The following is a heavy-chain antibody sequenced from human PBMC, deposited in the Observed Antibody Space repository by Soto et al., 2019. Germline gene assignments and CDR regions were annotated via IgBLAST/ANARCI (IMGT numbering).Heavy chain of an antibody. V-gene: IGHV1-69*13. CDR3: ARVKVLITMVRGVIPWGGWFDP. D-gene: IGHD3-10*01. CDR1: GGTFSSYA. CDR2: IIPIFGTA. Sequence: SVKVSCKASGGTFSSYAISWVRQAPGQGLEWMGGIIPIFGTANYAQKFQGRVTITADESTSTAYMELSSLRSEDTAVYYCARVKVLITMVRGVIPWGGWFDPWGQGTLVTVSS. J-gene: IGHJ5*02.